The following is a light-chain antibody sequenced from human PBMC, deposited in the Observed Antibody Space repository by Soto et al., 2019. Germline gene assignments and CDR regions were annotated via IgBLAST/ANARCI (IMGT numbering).Light chain of an antibody. CDR1: QSVSSN. CDR3: LQFSNWPYT. CDR2: GAS. V-gene: IGKV3-15*01. Sequence: EIVMTQSPATLSVSPGERATLSCRASQSVSSNLAWYQQKPGQAPRLLIYGASIRATGIPARFTGSGSGTDFTLTVSSLLSDDVAVYYCLQFSNWPYTCGQGTKLQIK. J-gene: IGKJ2*01.